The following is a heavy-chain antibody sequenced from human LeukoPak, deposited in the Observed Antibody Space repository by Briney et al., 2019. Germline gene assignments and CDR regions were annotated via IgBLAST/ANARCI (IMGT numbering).Heavy chain of an antibody. CDR2: IQFDGTKT. V-gene: IGHV3-30*12. Sequence: GTSLKLSCATSGFTFSSYGMHWVRQAPGKGLEWVAAIQFDGTKTYYADSVKGRSTISRDDSKNTVHLQMNSLRAEDTAVYYCSRDLSYGSLDSWGQGTLLTVSS. D-gene: IGHD5-18*01. CDR3: SRDLSYGSLDS. J-gene: IGHJ4*02. CDR1: GFTFSSYG.